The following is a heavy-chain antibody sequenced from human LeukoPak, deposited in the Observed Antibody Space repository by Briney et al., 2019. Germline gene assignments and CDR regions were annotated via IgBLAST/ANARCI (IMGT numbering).Heavy chain of an antibody. CDR3: ARVARGGIVVVTAAMHY. CDR2: ISYDGSNK. V-gene: IGHV3-30*04. CDR1: GFTLRSYA. Sequence: GGSLRLSCAASGFTLRSYAMHWVRQAPGRGLGRVAGISYDGSNKYYADSVKGRVTISRANSKTTLYLQMNSLRAEATAVYYCARVARGGIVVVTAAMHYWGQGTLVTVSS. D-gene: IGHD2-2*01. J-gene: IGHJ4*02.